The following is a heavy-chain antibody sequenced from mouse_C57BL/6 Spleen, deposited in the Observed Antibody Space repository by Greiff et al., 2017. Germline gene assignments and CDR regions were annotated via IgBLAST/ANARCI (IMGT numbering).Heavy chain of an antibody. CDR2: IDPSDSYT. CDR3: ARGLGNYFDY. Sequence: VQLQQPGAELVKPGASVKLSCKASGYTFTSYWMQWVKQRPGPGLEWIGEIDPSDSYTNYNQKFKGKATLTVDTSSSTAYMQLSSLTSEDSAVYYCARGLGNYFDYWGQGTTLTVSS. CDR1: GYTFTSYW. V-gene: IGHV1-50*01. D-gene: IGHD2-4*01. J-gene: IGHJ2*01.